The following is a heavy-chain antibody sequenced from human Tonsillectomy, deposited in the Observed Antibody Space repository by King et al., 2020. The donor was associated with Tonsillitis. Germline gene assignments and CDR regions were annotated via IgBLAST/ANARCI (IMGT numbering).Heavy chain of an antibody. V-gene: IGHV2-5*02. D-gene: IGHD6-19*01. J-gene: IGHJ4*02. CDR2: IYWDDDK. Sequence: VTLKESGPTLVKPTQTLTMTCTLSGSSITCSGVGVCWSRQSPGKALEWLALIYWDDDKRYSPSLKSRLVSTKDTSNNQVVLTVTNMDPVETGTYSGARRQGLSVGNGWIEGVFDFWGQGTLVSVSS. CDR1: GSSITCSGVG. CDR3: ARRQGLSVGNGWIEGVFDF.